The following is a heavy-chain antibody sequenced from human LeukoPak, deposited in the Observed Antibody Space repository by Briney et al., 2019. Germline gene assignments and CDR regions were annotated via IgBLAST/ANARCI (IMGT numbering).Heavy chain of an antibody. J-gene: IGHJ3*02. CDR1: GGSISSYY. CDR2: IYYSGST. CDR3: ARKTSYYDSSGYQNAFDI. V-gene: IGHV4-59*01. Sequence: SETLSLTCTVSGGSISSYYWSWIRQPPGKGLEWIGYIYYSGSTNYNPSLKSRVTISVDTSKNQFSLKLSSVTAADTAVYYCARKTSYYDSSGYQNAFDIWGQGTMVTX. D-gene: IGHD3-22*01.